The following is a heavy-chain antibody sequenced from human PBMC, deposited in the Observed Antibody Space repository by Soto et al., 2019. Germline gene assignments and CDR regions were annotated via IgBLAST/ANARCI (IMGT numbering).Heavy chain of an antibody. D-gene: IGHD3-22*01. Sequence: SETLSLTCTVSGASISSGGYYWTWSRQHPGKGLEWIGYIYNSGSTFYNPSLKSRLTISVDTSKNQFFLKLSSVTAADTAVYYCAREGEEMIVGFDPWGQGTLVTVSS. J-gene: IGHJ5*02. V-gene: IGHV4-31*03. CDR3: AREGEEMIVGFDP. CDR2: IYNSGST. CDR1: GASISSGGYY.